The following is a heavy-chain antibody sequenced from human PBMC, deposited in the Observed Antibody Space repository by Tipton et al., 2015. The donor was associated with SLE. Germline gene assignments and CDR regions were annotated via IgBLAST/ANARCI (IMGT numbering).Heavy chain of an antibody. CDR1: GYSISSGYY. Sequence: TLSLTCTVSGYSISSGYYWSWLRQPPGKGLEWIGYIYISGITTYNPSLKSRVTISLDTSKNQFSLNLTSVTAADTAIYYCARSDYYHSPFDYWGQGTLVTVSS. D-gene: IGHD3-22*01. CDR2: IYISGIT. V-gene: IGHV4-4*09. CDR3: ARSDYYHSPFDY. J-gene: IGHJ4*02.